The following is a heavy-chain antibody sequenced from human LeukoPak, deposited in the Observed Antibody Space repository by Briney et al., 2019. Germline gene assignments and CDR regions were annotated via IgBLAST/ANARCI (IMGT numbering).Heavy chain of an antibody. CDR2: IYYSGST. V-gene: IGHV4-59*01. Sequence: SETLSLTCAVYGGSFSGYYWSWIRQPPGKGLEWIGYIYYSGSTNYNPSLKSRVTISVDTSKNQFSLKLSSVTAADTAVYYCARDGLAGRSDAFDIWGQGTMVTVSS. CDR3: ARDGLAGRSDAFDI. J-gene: IGHJ3*02. D-gene: IGHD6-13*01. CDR1: GGSFSGYY.